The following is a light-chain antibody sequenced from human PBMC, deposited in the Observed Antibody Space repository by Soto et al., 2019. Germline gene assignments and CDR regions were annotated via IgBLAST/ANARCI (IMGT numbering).Light chain of an antibody. CDR2: LNSDGSH. V-gene: IGLV4-69*01. CDR3: QTWSTDIRV. J-gene: IGLJ3*02. Sequence: QLVLTQPPSASASLGASVKPTCTLSSGHNSYAIAWHQQQPEKGPRYLMKLNSDGSHSKGDGIPDRFSGSSSGAERYLTISSLQSEDEADYYCQTWSTDIRVFGGGTQLTVL. CDR1: SGHNSYA.